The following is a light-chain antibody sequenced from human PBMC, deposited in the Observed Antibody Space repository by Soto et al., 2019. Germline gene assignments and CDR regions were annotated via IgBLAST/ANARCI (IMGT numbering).Light chain of an antibody. V-gene: IGKV3-15*01. Sequence: EIVMTQSPATLSVSPGETATLSCRASQSVGSAVAWYQHKPGQAPRLLIVAASMRATGVPGRFSGGGSGTEFNLTISSIQSEDFAVYYCQQYKNWPPLTFGGGTTVEIK. CDR1: QSVGSA. CDR2: AAS. CDR3: QQYKNWPPLT. J-gene: IGKJ4*01.